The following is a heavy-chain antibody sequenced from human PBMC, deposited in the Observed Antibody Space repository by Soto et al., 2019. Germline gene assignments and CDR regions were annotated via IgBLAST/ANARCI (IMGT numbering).Heavy chain of an antibody. V-gene: IGHV4-31*03. J-gene: IGHJ3*02. Sequence: QVQLQESGPGLVKPSQTLSLTCTVSGGSISSGGYYWSWIRQHPGKGLEWIGYIYYSGSTYYNPSPNSRVTISVDTSKNHFSPKLSSVTAAGTALYYYAARSDAFDIWGQGTMVTVAA. CDR1: GGSISSGGYY. CDR3: AARSDAFDI. CDR2: IYYSGST.